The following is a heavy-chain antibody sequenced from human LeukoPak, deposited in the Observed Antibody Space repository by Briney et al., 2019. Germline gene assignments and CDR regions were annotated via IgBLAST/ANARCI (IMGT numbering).Heavy chain of an antibody. V-gene: IGHV3-48*02. CDR3: SRRFDC. J-gene: IGHJ4*02. Sequence: GESLRLSCAASGFTFSDYSMNWVRQAPGKGLEWVSYIDGSGDTVYYADSVKGRFTVSRDNAKNSLDLQMNSLRDEDTAVYYCSRRFDCWGQGTLVTVSS. CDR2: IDGSGDTV. CDR1: GFTFSDYS.